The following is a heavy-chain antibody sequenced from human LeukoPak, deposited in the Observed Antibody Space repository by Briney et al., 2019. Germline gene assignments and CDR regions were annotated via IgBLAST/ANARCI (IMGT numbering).Heavy chain of an antibody. CDR2: ISSSSSTI. CDR3: ARLPLHPYSGYDRQGLDY. Sequence: QLWGSLRLSCAASGFTFSDYSMTWVRQAPGKGLEWVSYISSSSSTIYYADSVKGRFTISRDNAKNSLYLQMNSLRAEDTAVYYCARLPLHPYSGYDRQGLDYWGQGTLVTVSS. V-gene: IGHV3-48*01. D-gene: IGHD5-12*01. J-gene: IGHJ4*02. CDR1: GFTFSDYS.